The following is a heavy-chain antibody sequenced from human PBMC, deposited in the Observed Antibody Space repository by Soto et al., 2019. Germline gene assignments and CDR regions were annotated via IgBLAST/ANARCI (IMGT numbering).Heavy chain of an antibody. J-gene: IGHJ4*02. Sequence: ASVKVSCKASGYTFTSYGISWVRQAPGQGLEWMGWISAYNGNTNYAEKLQGRVTMTTDTSTSTAYMELGSLRSDDTAVYYCASSPRGYYLNYWGQGTLVTVSS. CDR2: ISAYNGNT. D-gene: IGHD3-22*01. V-gene: IGHV1-18*01. CDR1: GYTFTSYG. CDR3: ASSPRGYYLNY.